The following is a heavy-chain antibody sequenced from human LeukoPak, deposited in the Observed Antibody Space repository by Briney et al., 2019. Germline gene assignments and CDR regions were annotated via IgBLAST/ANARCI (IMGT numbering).Heavy chain of an antibody. CDR3: ALDRGDSTSWYVTDY. CDR1: GLSFSIFS. D-gene: IGHD6-13*01. J-gene: IGHJ4*02. Sequence: GRSLSLSCAVSGLSFSIFSRQCVRHAPAGGVEWVVVRGYAGNNKYYTNSVTGRVTISRDNSKNALYLQMNSQRAEDTGVYYCALDRGDSTSWYVTDYWGQGTLVTVSS. CDR2: RGYAGNNK. V-gene: IGHV3-33*01.